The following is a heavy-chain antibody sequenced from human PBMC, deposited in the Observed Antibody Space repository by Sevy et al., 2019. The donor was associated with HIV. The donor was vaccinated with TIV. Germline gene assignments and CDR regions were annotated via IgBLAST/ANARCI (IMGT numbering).Heavy chain of an antibody. CDR1: GYTFTSYG. J-gene: IGHJ6*02. D-gene: IGHD2-21*02. Sequence: ASVKVSCKASGYTFTSYGISWVRQAPGQGLEWMGWISAYNGNTNYAQKLQGRVTMTTDTSTSTVYMELRSLRSDDTAVYYCAREAYCGGDCYSQTDYYYYYGMDVWGQGTTVTVSS. CDR3: AREAYCGGDCYSQTDYYYYYGMDV. V-gene: IGHV1-18*01. CDR2: ISAYNGNT.